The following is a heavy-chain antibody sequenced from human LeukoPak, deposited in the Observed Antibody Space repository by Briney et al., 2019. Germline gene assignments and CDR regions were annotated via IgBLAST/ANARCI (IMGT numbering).Heavy chain of an antibody. J-gene: IGHJ4*02. CDR2: IYYSGST. CDR3: ARITKLQYFDY. V-gene: IGHV4-59*01. Sequence: SETLSLTCTVSGGSISSYYLSWIRQPPGKGLEWIGYIYYSGSTNYNPSLMSRVTISVHKSKNQFFLKLSSVTSAYTAVYYCARITKLQYFDYWGQGTLVTVSS. D-gene: IGHD3-16*01. CDR1: GGSISSYY.